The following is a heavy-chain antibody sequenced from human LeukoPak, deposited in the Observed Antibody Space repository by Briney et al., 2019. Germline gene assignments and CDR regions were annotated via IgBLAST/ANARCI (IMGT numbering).Heavy chain of an antibody. Sequence: SETLSLTCTVSGGSISSYYWSWIRQPPGKGLEWIGYIYYSGSTNYNPSLKSRVTISVDTSKNQFSLKLSSVTAADTAVYYCARVNRYGDYKYLDYWGQGTLVTVSS. D-gene: IGHD4-17*01. CDR2: IYYSGST. J-gene: IGHJ4*02. CDR1: GGSISSYY. V-gene: IGHV4-59*12. CDR3: ARVNRYGDYKYLDY.